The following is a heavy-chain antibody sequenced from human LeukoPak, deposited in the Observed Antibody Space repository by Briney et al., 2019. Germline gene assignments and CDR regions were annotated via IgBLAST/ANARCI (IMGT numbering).Heavy chain of an antibody. CDR2: ISYDGGNK. CDR1: GFTFSSYA. V-gene: IGHV3-30*04. CDR3: ARAPKITMVRGVIFNYFDY. Sequence: GGSLRLSCAASGFTFSSYAMHWVRQAPGKGLEWVAVISYDGGNKYYADSVKGRFTISRDNSKNTLYLQMNSLRAEDTAVYYCARAPKITMVRGVIFNYFDYWGQGTLVTVSS. D-gene: IGHD3-10*01. J-gene: IGHJ4*02.